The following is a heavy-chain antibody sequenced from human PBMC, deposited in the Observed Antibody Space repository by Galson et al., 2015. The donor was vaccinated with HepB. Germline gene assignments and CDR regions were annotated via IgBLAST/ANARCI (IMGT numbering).Heavy chain of an antibody. Sequence: SLRLSCAASGFTFSSYEMNWVRQAPGKGLEWVSYISSSGSTIYYADSVKGRFTISRDNAKNSLYLQMNSLRAEDTAVYYCARDGGYCSGGSCYSTDYWGQGTLVTVSS. CDR1: GFTFSSYE. D-gene: IGHD2-15*01. J-gene: IGHJ4*02. CDR3: ARDGGYCSGGSCYSTDY. CDR2: ISSSGSTI. V-gene: IGHV3-48*03.